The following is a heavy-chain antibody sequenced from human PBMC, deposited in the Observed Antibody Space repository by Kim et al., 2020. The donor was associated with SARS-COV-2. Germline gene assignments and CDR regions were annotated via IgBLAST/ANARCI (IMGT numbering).Heavy chain of an antibody. D-gene: IGHD3-22*01. CDR2: IKRDGSEK. CDR3: VRDVPYYYDKKSDFGLDV. J-gene: IGHJ6*02. V-gene: IGHV3-7*03. CDR1: GFMFSDYW. Sequence: GESLKISCAASGFMFSDYWMSWVRQAPGKGLEWVAIIKRDGSEKYYVDSVKGRFTISRDNTERSVFLQMNSLRAEDTAVYYCVRDVPYYYDKKSDFGLDVWGQGTTVIVSS.